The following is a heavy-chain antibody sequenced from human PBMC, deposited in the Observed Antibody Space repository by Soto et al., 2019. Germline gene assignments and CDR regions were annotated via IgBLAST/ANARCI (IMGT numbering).Heavy chain of an antibody. Sequence: QVQLQESGPGLVKPSQTLSLTCTVSGGSISSGGCYWSWIRQHPGQGLEWIGYIDYSGSTHYNPSLKNRVTISVDTAKNQCSLQLSSVTAADTDVYYCSSSPRSGPDYWGQGTLVTVSS. CDR2: IDYSGST. CDR3: SSSPRSGPDY. CDR1: GGSISSGGCY. D-gene: IGHD1-26*01. J-gene: IGHJ4*02. V-gene: IGHV4-31*03.